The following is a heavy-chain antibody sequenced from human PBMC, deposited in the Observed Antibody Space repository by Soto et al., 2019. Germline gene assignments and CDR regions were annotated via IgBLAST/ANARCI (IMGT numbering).Heavy chain of an antibody. V-gene: IGHV5-10-1*01. CDR1: GYSFTSYW. J-gene: IGHJ4*02. CDR3: ARPSKYSSSWHHLDY. CDR2: IDPSDSYT. D-gene: IGHD6-13*01. Sequence: GESLKISCKGSGYSFTSYWISWVRQMPGKGLEWMGRIDPSDSYTNYSPSFQGHVTVSADKSISTAYLQWSSLKASDTAMYYCARPSKYSSSWHHLDYWGQGTLVTVSS.